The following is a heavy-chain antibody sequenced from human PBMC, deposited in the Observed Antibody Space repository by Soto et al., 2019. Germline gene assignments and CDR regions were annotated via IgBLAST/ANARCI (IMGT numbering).Heavy chain of an antibody. CDR1: GFTVSSYA. D-gene: IGHD3-16*01. Sequence: EVQLLESGGGLVQPGGSLRLSCAASGFTVSSYAMSWVHQAPGKGLEWVSVISGSGRTYSADSVKGRFTISRDSSNNTVYLQMNSLRAEDTAVYYCAKALRFTFTTGYYMDVWGRGTTVTVSS. V-gene: IGHV3-23*01. CDR2: ISGSGRT. J-gene: IGHJ6*03. CDR3: AKALRFTFTTGYYMDV.